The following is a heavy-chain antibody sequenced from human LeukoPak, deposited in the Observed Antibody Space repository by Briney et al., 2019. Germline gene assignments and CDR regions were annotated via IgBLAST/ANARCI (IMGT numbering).Heavy chain of an antibody. Sequence: GGSLRLSCAASGFIFTNYFMSWVRQAPGKGLEWVASIKHDGSEKYYVDSVRGRFTISRDNTMNSLYLQMSSLRAEDTAVYYCATDKGWRTSGYYLYYFEYWGQGTLVTYSS. D-gene: IGHD3-3*01. CDR2: IKHDGSEK. J-gene: IGHJ4*02. CDR3: ATDKGWRTSGYYLYYFEY. V-gene: IGHV3-7*01. CDR1: GFIFTNYF.